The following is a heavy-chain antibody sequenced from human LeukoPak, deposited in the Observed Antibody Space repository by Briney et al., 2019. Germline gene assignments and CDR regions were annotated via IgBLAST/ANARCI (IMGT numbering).Heavy chain of an antibody. D-gene: IGHD2-2*02. CDR2: INPSGGST. J-gene: IGHJ4*02. CDR3: ARGKRPSGRYCSSTSCYNRAYYFDY. V-gene: IGHV1-46*01. Sequence: GASVKVSCTASGYTFTSYYMHWVRQAPGQGLEWMGIINPSGGSTSYAQKFQGRVTMTRNTSISTAYMELSSLRSEDTAVYYCARGKRPSGRYCSSTSCYNRAYYFDYWGQGTLVTVSS. CDR1: GYTFTSYY.